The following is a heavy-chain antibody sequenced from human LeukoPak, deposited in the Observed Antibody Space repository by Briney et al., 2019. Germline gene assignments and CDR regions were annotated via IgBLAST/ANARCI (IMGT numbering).Heavy chain of an antibody. D-gene: IGHD3-10*01. CDR3: ARVVWFGELSY. CDR1: GFTFSSYW. Sequence: PGGSLRLSCAASGFTFSSYWMSWVRQAPGKGLEWVANIKQDGSEKYYVDSVKGRFTISRDNAKNSLYLQMNSLRAEDKAVYYCARVVWFGELSYWGQGTLVTVSS. J-gene: IGHJ4*02. V-gene: IGHV3-7*01. CDR2: IKQDGSEK.